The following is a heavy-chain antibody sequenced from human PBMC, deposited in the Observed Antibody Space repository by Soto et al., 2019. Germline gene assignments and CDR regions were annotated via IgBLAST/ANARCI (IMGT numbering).Heavy chain of an antibody. CDR1: GGSFSGYY. Sequence: QVQLQQWGAGLLKPSETLSLTCAVYGGSFSGYYWSWIRQPPGKGLEWIGEINHSGSTNYNPSLKRRVTISVDTSKNQFSLKLSSVTAADTAVYYCARGYGRNVDYWGQGTLVTVSS. D-gene: IGHD1-1*01. CDR3: ARGYGRNVDY. V-gene: IGHV4-34*01. CDR2: INHSGST. J-gene: IGHJ4*02.